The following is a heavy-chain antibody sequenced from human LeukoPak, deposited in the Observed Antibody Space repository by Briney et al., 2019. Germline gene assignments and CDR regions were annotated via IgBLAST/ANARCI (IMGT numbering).Heavy chain of an antibody. CDR2: IYYTGIT. D-gene: IGHD2-21*02. CDR1: GGSVNSGSYY. CDR3: ATSQCGSDCYLAGDY. V-gene: IGHV4-61*01. Sequence: PSETLSLTCAVSGGSVNSGSYYWSWIRQHPGKGLEWIGYIYYTGITNYNPSLKSRVTISVDTSKNQFSLNLNSVTAADTAVYYCATSQCGSDCYLAGDYRGQGTLVTVSS. J-gene: IGHJ4*02.